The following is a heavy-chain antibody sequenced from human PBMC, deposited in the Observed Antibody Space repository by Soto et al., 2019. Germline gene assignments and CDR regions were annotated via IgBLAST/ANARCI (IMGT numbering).Heavy chain of an antibody. CDR3: ARLNGYCISTNCHGYYGMYV. J-gene: IGHJ6*02. CDR1: GGSVSSNSYS. Sequence: QLQLQESGPGLVKPSETLSLTCTVYGGSVSSNSYSWGWIRQSPGKGLEWIGTIYSSENTYYNPSLLLRVTMSVDTSKNEFSLRLSSVTAADTAVYYCARLNGYCISTNCHGYYGMYVWGQGTTVTVSS. V-gene: IGHV4-39*01. D-gene: IGHD2-2*03. CDR2: IYSSENT.